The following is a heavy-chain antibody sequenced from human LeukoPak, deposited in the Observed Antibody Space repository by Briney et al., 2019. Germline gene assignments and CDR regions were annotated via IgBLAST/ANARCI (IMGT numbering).Heavy chain of an antibody. CDR3: ARGGYSSSWYHDS. D-gene: IGHD6-13*01. V-gene: IGHV3-21*01. J-gene: IGHJ4*02. CDR1: GFTFSSYS. CDR2: ISSSSSYM. Sequence: GGSLRLPCAASGFTFSSYSMNWVRQAPGKGLEWVSSISSSSSYMYYADSVKGRFTISRDNAKNSLYMQVNSLRAEDTAVYYCARGGYSSSWYHDSWGQGTLVTVSS.